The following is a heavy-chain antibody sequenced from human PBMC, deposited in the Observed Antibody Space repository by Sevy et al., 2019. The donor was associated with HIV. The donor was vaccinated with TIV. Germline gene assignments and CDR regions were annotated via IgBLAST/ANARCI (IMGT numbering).Heavy chain of an antibody. V-gene: IGHV4-34*01. J-gene: IGHJ6*02. Sequence: SETLSLTCAVYGGSFSGYYWSWIRQPPGKGLEWIGEINHSGSTNYNPSLKSRVTISLDTSKNQCSLRLSSVTAADTAVYYCARGREYSYGYYYYYGMDVWGQGTTVTVSS. CDR2: INHSGST. CDR1: GGSFSGYY. CDR3: ARGREYSYGYYYYYGMDV. D-gene: IGHD5-18*01.